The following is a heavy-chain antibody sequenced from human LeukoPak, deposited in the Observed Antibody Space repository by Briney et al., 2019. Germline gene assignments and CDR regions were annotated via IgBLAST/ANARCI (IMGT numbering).Heavy chain of an antibody. CDR1: GFTFSSYS. V-gene: IGHV3-21*01. CDR3: ARDCLGATGY. J-gene: IGHJ4*02. D-gene: IGHD1-26*01. CDR2: ISSSSSYI. Sequence: GGSLRLSCANSGFTFSSYSMKWVRQAPGKGLEWVSSISSSSSYIYYADSVKGRLTISRDNAKNSLYLQMNSLRAEDTAVYYCARDCLGATGYWGQGTLVTVSS.